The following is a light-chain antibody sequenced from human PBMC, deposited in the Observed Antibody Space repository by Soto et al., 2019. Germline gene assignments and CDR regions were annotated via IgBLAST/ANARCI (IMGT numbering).Light chain of an antibody. V-gene: IGKV3-11*01. J-gene: IGKJ5*01. Sequence: EILLTQSPATLSLSPGERASLSCSASPSVTNFLAWYQQKPGQPPRLLIYGAFNRATGIPARFSGSGSGTDFTLTISSLEPEDSAVYYCQQRNVWPPVTFGQGTRLEI. CDR3: QQRNVWPPVT. CDR1: PSVTNF. CDR2: GAF.